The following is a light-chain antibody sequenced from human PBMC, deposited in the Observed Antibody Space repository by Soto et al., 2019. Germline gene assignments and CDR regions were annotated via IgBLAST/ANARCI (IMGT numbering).Light chain of an antibody. J-gene: IGKJ1*01. V-gene: IGKV1-39*01. Sequence: DIQMTQSPSSLSASVGDRVTITCRASQTITNYLNWYQQQSGKAPKLLIYAASTLQSGVPSRFSGSGSGTDFTLTISCLQSEDFATYYCQQYYSFPWTFGQGTKVDIK. CDR3: QQYYSFPWT. CDR1: QTITNY. CDR2: AAS.